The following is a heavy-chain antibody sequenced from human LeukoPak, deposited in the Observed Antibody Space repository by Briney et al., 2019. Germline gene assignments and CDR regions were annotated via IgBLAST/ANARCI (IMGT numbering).Heavy chain of an antibody. CDR3: ARNFANWYFDL. Sequence: PSETLSLTCTVSGGPVSSYYWSWIRQPPGKGLEWIGYIYDSGSTKYNPSLKSRVAISVDTSKNQFSLKLISVTAADTAVYYCARNFANWYFDLWGRGTLVTVSS. CDR1: GGPVSSYY. CDR2: IYDSGST. J-gene: IGHJ2*01. V-gene: IGHV4-59*02.